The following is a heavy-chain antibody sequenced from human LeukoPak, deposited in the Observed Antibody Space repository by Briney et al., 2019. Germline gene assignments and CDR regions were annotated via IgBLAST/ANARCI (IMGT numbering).Heavy chain of an antibody. CDR1: GGSFSDYY. Sequence: RASETLSLTCAVYGGSFSDYYWTWIRQPPGKGLEWIGEINHSGSTNYNPSLKSRVTISVDTSKKQFFLRLSSVTAADTAVYYCARDYYGSGTDGMDVWGQGTTVTVSS. CDR2: INHSGST. V-gene: IGHV4-34*01. CDR3: ARDYYGSGTDGMDV. D-gene: IGHD3-10*01. J-gene: IGHJ6*02.